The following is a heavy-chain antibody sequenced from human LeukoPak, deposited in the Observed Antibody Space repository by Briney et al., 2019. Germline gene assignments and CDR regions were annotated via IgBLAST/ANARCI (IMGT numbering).Heavy chain of an antibody. CDR3: ARGGLENGYHSNDGFDI. CDR2: IYYSGST. V-gene: IGHV4-59*01. Sequence: SETLSLTCTVSGGSISGYYWSWIRQPPGKGLEWIGYIYYSGSTKYNPSLKSRVTISVDPSRNHFSLKLSSVTAADTAVYYCARGGLENGYHSNDGFDIWGQGTMVTVSS. CDR1: GGSISGYY. J-gene: IGHJ3*02. D-gene: IGHD3-22*01.